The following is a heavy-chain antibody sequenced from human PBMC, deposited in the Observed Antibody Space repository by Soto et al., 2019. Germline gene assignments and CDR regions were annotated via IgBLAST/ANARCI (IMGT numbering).Heavy chain of an antibody. CDR1: GDSISSADYY. Sequence: SETLSLTCTVSGDSISSADYYWSWIRQTPGRGLEWIGHTFYSGTTYYNPSLKSRLTISADTSKNHFSLRLTSVTAADTAVYYCARDLWVEPELYYYGMDVWGQGTTVTVSS. J-gene: IGHJ6*02. CDR3: ARDLWVEPELYYYGMDV. CDR2: TFYSGTT. D-gene: IGHD1-1*01. V-gene: IGHV4-30-4*01.